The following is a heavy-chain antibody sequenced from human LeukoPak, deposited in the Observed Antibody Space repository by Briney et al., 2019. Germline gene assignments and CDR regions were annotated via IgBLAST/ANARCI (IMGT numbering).Heavy chain of an antibody. J-gene: IGHJ5*02. CDR2: TYYRSKWYN. D-gene: IGHD5-12*01. CDR1: GDSVSSNSAA. V-gene: IGHV6-1*01. Sequence: SQTLSLTCAISGDSVSSNSAAWNWIRRSPSRGLEWLGRTYYRSKWYNDYAVSVKSRITINPDTSKNQFSLQLNSVTPEDTAVYYCARDGIVATIMSDGGNWFDPWGQGTLVTVSS. CDR3: ARDGIVATIMSDGGNWFDP.